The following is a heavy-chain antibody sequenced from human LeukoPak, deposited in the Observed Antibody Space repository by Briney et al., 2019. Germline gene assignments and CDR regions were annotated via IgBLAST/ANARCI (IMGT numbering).Heavy chain of an antibody. CDR2: INPNSGAT. V-gene: IGHV1-2*02. D-gene: IGHD3-22*01. CDR3: ARADSNGLYYFDY. CDR1: GYTFTRYY. Sequence: ASVKVSCKDSGYTFTRYYMHWVRQAPGQGLEWMGWINPNSGATNYAQKFQGRVTMTRATSISTAYMELSRLRSDDTAVYFCARADSNGLYYFDYWGQGTLVTVSS. J-gene: IGHJ4*02.